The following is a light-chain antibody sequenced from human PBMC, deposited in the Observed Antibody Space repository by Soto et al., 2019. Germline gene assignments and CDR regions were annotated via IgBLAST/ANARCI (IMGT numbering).Light chain of an antibody. V-gene: IGKV1-39*01. J-gene: IGKJ2*01. Sequence: DIQMTQSPSSLSVSVGDRVTITCRASPSISTFLNWYQQKPGKAPELLIFVSFNLQSGAPSMFSGSGSGTDVTLTSSSLQPEDFASDYCQQSYSTPYTSGQGNKLEIK. CDR2: VSF. CDR1: PSISTF. CDR3: QQSYSTPYT.